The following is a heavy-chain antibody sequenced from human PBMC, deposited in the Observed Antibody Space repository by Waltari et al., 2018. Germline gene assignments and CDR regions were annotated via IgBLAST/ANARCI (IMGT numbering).Heavy chain of an antibody. CDR1: GFSFGRYE. D-gene: IGHD2-21*01. Sequence: VESGGGLVQPGGSLRCSCAAAGFSFGRYEMNWVRQAPGKGLEWISYISESGHSTFYADSVKGRFTVSRDNAKNSLHLQMNSLRAEDSATYYCARDGRGPGLTKVDVWGQGTTVTVSS. CDR2: ISESGHST. J-gene: IGHJ6*02. CDR3: ARDGRGPGLTKVDV. V-gene: IGHV3-48*03.